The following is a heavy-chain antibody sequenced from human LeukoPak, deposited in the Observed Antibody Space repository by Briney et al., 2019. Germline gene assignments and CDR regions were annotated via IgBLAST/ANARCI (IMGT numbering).Heavy chain of an antibody. CDR3: ARVGVTMVRGVAFDI. D-gene: IGHD3-10*01. J-gene: IGHJ3*02. Sequence: ASVKVSCKASGYTFTSYYMHWVRQAPGQGLEWMGLINPSGGSTSYAQKFQGRVTMTRDTSTSTVYMELSSLRSEDTAVYYCARVGVTMVRGVAFDIWGQGTMVTVSS. CDR2: INPSGGST. V-gene: IGHV1-46*01. CDR1: GYTFTSYY.